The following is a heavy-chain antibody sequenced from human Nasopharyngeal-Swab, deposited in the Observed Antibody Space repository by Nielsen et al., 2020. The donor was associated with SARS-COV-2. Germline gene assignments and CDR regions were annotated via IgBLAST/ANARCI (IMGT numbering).Heavy chain of an antibody. CDR1: GFTFSSYA. CDR3: AKTYYYDSSGYSSFDY. CDR2: ISGSGGST. D-gene: IGHD3-22*01. V-gene: IGHV3-23*01. Sequence: GESLKISCAASGFTFSSYAMSWVRQAPGKGLEWVSAISGSGGSTYYADSVKGRFTISRDNSKNTLYLQMNSLRAEDTAVYYCAKTYYYDSSGYSSFDYWGQGTLVTVSS. J-gene: IGHJ4*02.